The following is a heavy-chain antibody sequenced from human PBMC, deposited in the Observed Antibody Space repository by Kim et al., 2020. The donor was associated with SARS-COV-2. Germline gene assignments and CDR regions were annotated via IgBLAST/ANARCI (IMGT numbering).Heavy chain of an antibody. Sequence: SETLSLTCTVSGGSISSYYWSWIRQPPGKGLEWIGYIYYSGSTNYNPSLKSRVTISVDTSKNQFSLKLSSVTAADTAVYYCAREVPYGAAQNKKGKGAFDYWGQGTLVTVSS. D-gene: IGHD6-25*01. CDR1: GGSISSYY. V-gene: IGHV4-59*01. CDR3: AREVPYGAAQNKKGKGAFDY. CDR2: IYYSGST. J-gene: IGHJ4*02.